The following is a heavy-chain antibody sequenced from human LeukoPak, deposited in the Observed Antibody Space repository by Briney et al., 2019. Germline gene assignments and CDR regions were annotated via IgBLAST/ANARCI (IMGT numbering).Heavy chain of an antibody. Sequence: GASVKVSCKASGYTFTGYYMHWVRQAPGQGLEWMGRINPNSGGTNYAQKFQGRVTMTRDTSISTAYMELSRLRSDDTAVYYCARVKSGGSLLGYWGQGTLVTVSS. CDR1: GYTFTGYY. CDR3: ARVKSGGSLLGY. J-gene: IGHJ4*02. V-gene: IGHV1-2*06. CDR2: INPNSGGT. D-gene: IGHD2-15*01.